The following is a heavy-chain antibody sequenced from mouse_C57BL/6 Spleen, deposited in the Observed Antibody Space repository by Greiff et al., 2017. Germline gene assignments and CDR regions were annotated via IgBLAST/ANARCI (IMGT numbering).Heavy chain of an antibody. Sequence: QVQLQQPGAELVMPGASVKLSCKASGYTFTSYWMHWVKQRPGQGLAWIGEIDPSDSYTNYNQKFKGKSTLTLDKSSSTAYMQLSSLTSEDSAVYYCARRRTGSYYFDYWGQGTTLTVSS. CDR2: IDPSDSYT. D-gene: IGHD4-1*01. CDR1: GYTFTSYW. V-gene: IGHV1-69*01. J-gene: IGHJ2*01. CDR3: ARRRTGSYYFDY.